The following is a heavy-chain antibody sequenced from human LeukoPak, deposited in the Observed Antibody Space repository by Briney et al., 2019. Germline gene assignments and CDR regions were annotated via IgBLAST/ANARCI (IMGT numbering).Heavy chain of an antibody. V-gene: IGHV4-59*01. CDR2: IYYRGSI. D-gene: IGHD5-18*01. J-gene: IGHJ2*01. CDR3: ARGRWTHDSSDWYFDL. Sequence: PSETLSLTCSVSGRPINSYHWSWIRQPPGKGLEWIAYIYYRGSIIYNPSLKSRVTISVDTSKNQFSLTLSSVTAADTAVYYCARGRWTHDSSDWYFDLWGRGTLVTVSS. CDR1: GRPINSYH.